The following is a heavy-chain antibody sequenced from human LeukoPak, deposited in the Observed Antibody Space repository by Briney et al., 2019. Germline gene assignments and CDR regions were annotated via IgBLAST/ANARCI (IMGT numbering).Heavy chain of an antibody. J-gene: IGHJ4*02. CDR1: GFIFNNAW. V-gene: IGHV3-15*01. D-gene: IGHD4-11*01. Sequence: GGSLRLSCEGSGFIFNNAWMSWIRQAPGKGREGVGRVRTTAEGETTDYAAPGRGRCTISRDDSKSTVYLQMNSLETEDTAIYYCTAGLGKTDDDSWGQGTLVTVSS. CDR3: TAGLGKTDDDS. CDR2: VRTTAEGETT.